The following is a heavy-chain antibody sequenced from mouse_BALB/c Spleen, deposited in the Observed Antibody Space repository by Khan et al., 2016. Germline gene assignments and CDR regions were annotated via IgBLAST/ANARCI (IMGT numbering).Heavy chain of an antibody. CDR1: GFNIKDTY. CDR3: VDSSGYWFAY. D-gene: IGHD3-2*01. V-gene: IGHV14-3*02. J-gene: IGHJ3*01. Sequence: EVQLQESGAELVKPGASVKLSCTASGFNIKDTYMHWVKQRPEQGLEWIGRIDPANGNTKYDPKFQGKATITADTSSNTAYLQLSSLTSEDTAVYYCVDSSGYWFAYWGQGTLVTVSA. CDR2: IDPANGNT.